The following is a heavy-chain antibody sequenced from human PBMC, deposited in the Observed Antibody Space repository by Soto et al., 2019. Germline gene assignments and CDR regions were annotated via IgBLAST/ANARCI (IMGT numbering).Heavy chain of an antibody. D-gene: IGHD4-17*01. CDR3: ARTLYGDNVDY. V-gene: IGHV1-8*02. CDR1: GYTFSNYG. J-gene: IGHJ4*02. CDR2: INAGNGNT. Sequence: ASVKVSCKASGYTFSNYGIHWVRQAPGQRLEWMGLINAGNGNTGYAQKFQGRVTMTRNTSISTAYMELSSLRSEDTAVYYCARTLYGDNVDYWGQGTLVTVS.